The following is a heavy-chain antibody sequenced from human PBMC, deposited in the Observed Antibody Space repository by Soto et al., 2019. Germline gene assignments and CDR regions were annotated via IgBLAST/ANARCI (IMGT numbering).Heavy chain of an antibody. Sequence: SETLSLTCTVAGGSISSYDWSWIRQPPGKGLEWIGYIYYSGSTNYNPSLKSRVTISVDTSKNQFSLKLSSVTAADTAVYYCARGLSGSYATKHFQHWGQGTLVTVAS. CDR3: ARGLSGSYATKHFQH. D-gene: IGHD1-26*01. CDR2: IYYSGST. J-gene: IGHJ1*01. CDR1: GGSISSYD. V-gene: IGHV4-59*01.